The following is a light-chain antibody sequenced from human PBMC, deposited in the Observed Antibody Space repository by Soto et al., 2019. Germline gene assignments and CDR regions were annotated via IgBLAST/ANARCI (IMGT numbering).Light chain of an antibody. J-gene: IGLJ2*01. V-gene: IGLV2-14*01. CDR3: SSYRATSPLVV. CDR1: TSDVGGYDY. Sequence: QSVLTQPASVSGSPGQSITVSCTGTTSDVGGYDYVSWFQHHPGKAPKLMIYEVSRRPSGVSNRFSGSKSGNTASLTISGLQAEDEGEYYCSSYRATSPLVVFGGGTNSPS. CDR2: EVS.